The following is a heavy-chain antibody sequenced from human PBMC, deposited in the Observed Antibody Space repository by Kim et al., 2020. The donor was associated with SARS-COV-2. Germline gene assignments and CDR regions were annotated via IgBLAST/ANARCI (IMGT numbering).Heavy chain of an antibody. CDR3: ARGLSYSSSWHDLNWFDP. V-gene: IGHV3-30*04. J-gene: IGHJ5*02. D-gene: IGHD6-13*01. CDR2: ISYDGSNK. CDR1: GFTFSSYA. Sequence: GGSLRLSCAASGFTFSSYAMHWVRQAPGKGLEWVAVISYDGSNKYYADSVKGRFTISRDNSKNTLYLQMNSLRAEDTAVYYCARGLSYSSSWHDLNWFDPWGQGTLVTVSS.